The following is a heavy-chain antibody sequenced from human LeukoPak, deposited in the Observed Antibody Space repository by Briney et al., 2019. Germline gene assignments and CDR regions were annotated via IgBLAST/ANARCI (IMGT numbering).Heavy chain of an antibody. CDR3: AMSGYDSYYYYMDV. V-gene: IGHV3-64*01. Sequence: GGSLRRYGAASGFTFSSYAMHWVRQAPGNGLEYVSAISSNGGSTYYANSVKGRFTISRDNSRDTLYLQMGSLRAEDMAVYYCAMSGYDSYYYYMDVWGKGTTVTVSS. CDR1: GFTFSSYA. D-gene: IGHD5-12*01. J-gene: IGHJ6*03. CDR2: ISSNGGST.